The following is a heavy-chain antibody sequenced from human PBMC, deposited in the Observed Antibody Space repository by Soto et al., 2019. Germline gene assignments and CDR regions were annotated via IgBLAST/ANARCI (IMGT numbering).Heavy chain of an antibody. J-gene: IGHJ4*02. CDR3: ASLESRAAAPFDY. V-gene: IGHV3-74*01. CDR1: GLTFSSYW. D-gene: IGHD6-13*01. Sequence: GGSLRLSCAASGLTFSSYWMHWVRQVPGKGLLWVSRIDEYGSTINYADSVKGRFTISRDNARNTLYLEMNSLTAADTAVYYCASLESRAAAPFDYWGQGTLVTVSS. CDR2: IDEYGSTI.